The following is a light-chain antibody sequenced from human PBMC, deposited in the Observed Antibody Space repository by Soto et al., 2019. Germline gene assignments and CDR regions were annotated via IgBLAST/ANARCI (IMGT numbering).Light chain of an antibody. J-gene: IGKJ2*01. Sequence: DIQMTQSPSSLSASVGDRVTITCRASQNIDDYLNWYRQEAGKAPKLLISAAFSLQRGVPSRFRGSGSGTDFTLTISSLQPEDFATYYCQQSYSTPRTFGQGTKVEI. CDR3: QQSYSTPRT. CDR2: AAF. CDR1: QNIDDY. V-gene: IGKV1-39*01.